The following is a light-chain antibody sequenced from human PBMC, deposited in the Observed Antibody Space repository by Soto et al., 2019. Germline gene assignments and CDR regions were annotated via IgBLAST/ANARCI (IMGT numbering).Light chain of an antibody. CDR3: CSYSGSYTVV. CDR1: SSDVGGYNY. V-gene: IGLV2-11*01. J-gene: IGLJ2*01. Sequence: QSVLTQPRSVSGSPGQSVPISCTGTSSDVGGYNYVSWYQQHPGKAPKLMIYDVSKRPSGVPDRFSGSKSGNTASLTISGLQAEDEDDYYCCSYSGSYTVVFGGGTKLTVL. CDR2: DVS.